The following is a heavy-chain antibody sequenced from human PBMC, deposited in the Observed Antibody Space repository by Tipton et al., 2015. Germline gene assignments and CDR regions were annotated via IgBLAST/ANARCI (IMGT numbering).Heavy chain of an antibody. CDR3: TRYLYGVIPSGVF. V-gene: IGHV4-4*02. D-gene: IGHD3-3*01. J-gene: IGHJ4*02. CDR2: VYHGGTT. Sequence: GSLRLSCAASGFTFSSSSMSWVRQAPGKGLEWIGEVYHGGTTNYNPSLVSRVTMSLDTSKNQFSLSMTSVTAADTAVYYCTRYLYGVIPSGVFWGQGMLVTVSS. CDR1: GFTFSSSSM.